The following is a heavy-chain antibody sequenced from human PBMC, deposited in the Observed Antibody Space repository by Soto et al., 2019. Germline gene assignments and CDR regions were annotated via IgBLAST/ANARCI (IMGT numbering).Heavy chain of an antibody. V-gene: IGHV4-59*01. J-gene: IGHJ5*02. Sequence: KPSETLSLTCTVSGGSISSYYWSWIRQPPGKGLEWIGYIYYSGSTNYNPSLKSRVTISVDTSKNQFSLKLSSVTAADTAVYYCARAHDSSGYYSWFDPWGQGTLVTV. CDR1: GGSISSYY. D-gene: IGHD3-22*01. CDR3: ARAHDSSGYYSWFDP. CDR2: IYYSGST.